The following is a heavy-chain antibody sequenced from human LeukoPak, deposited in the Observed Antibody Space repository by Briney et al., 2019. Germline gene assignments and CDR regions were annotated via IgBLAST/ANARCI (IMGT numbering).Heavy chain of an antibody. CDR3: ARDPGSGSYWLDV. J-gene: IGHJ6*02. CDR2: ISSSSSYI. D-gene: IGHD3-10*01. CDR1: GFTFSSYS. V-gene: IGHV3-21*01. Sequence: KAGGSLRLSCAASGFTFSSYSMNWVRQAPGKGLGWVSSISSSSSYIYYADSVRGRFTISRDNAKNSLYLQMNSLRAEDTAVYYCARDPGSGSYWLDVWGQGTTITVSS.